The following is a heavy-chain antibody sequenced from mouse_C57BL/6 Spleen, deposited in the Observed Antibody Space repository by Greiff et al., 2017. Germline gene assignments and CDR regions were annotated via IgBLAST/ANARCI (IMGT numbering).Heavy chain of an antibody. Sequence: QVQLQQPGAELVMPGASVKLSCKASGYTFTSYWMHWVKQRPGQDLEWIGEIDPSDSYTNYNQKFKGKSTLTVDKYSSTAYMQLSILTSEDSAVYYCARAWDENYFDYWGQGTTLTVSS. V-gene: IGHV1-69*01. CDR2: IDPSDSYT. D-gene: IGHD4-1*01. CDR1: GYTFTSYW. CDR3: ARAWDENYFDY. J-gene: IGHJ2*01.